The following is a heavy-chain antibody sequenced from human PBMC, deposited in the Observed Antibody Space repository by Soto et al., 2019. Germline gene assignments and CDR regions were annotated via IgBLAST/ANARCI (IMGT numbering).Heavy chain of an antibody. J-gene: IGHJ6*02. D-gene: IGHD4-17*01. CDR3: ARGDATKIVVTTYYGMDV. CDR1: GGSFTSTNHY. Sequence: PSETLSLTCSVSGGSFTSTNHYWGWIRQTPHKDLQWIGSVFYSGNTYSNPSLRSRVNIEVDTSKNQFSLKLNSVTAADTAVYYCARGDATKIVVTTYYGMDVWGQGTTVTVSS. CDR2: VFYSGNT. V-gene: IGHV4-39*07.